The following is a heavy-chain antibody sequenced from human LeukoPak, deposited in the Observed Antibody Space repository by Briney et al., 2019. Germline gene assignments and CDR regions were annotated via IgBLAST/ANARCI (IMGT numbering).Heavy chain of an antibody. J-gene: IGHJ6*02. V-gene: IGHV4-34*01. D-gene: IGHD2-8*01. Sequence: PSETLSLTCAVYGGSFSGYYRSWIHQPPGKGLEWIGEINHSGSTNYNPSLKSRVTISADTSKNQFSLKLSSVTAADTAVYYCARGGRYCTNGVCYTYYYYYGMDVWGQGTTVTVSS. CDR2: INHSGST. CDR3: ARGGRYCTNGVCYTYYYYYGMDV. CDR1: GGSFSGYY.